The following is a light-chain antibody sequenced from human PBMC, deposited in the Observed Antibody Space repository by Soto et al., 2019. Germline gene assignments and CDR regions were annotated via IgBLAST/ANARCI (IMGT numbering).Light chain of an antibody. CDR1: STNIGAGYD. CDR2: DNT. V-gene: IGLV1-40*01. Sequence: QSVLTQPPSVSGAPGQRVTISCTGSSTNIGAGYDVHWYQQLPGTAPKLVICDNTDRPSGVPDRFSGSRSGTSSSLAITGLQTEDEAHYYCQSYDSRLNDSVIFVVGTKLTVL. J-gene: IGLJ2*01. CDR3: QSYDSRLNDSVI.